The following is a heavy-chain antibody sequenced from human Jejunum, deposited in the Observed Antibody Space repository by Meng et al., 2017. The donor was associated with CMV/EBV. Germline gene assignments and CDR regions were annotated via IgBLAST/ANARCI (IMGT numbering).Heavy chain of an antibody. J-gene: IGHJ4*02. Sequence: GPRPSRPIQTLALTLPASGASIRIGDFRWSWIPQPPRKGLEYIGYIDNRGSTYYNPSLKSRVTMSMDTSKNQFSLKLTSVTAADTAVYYCARGYSSGWNYFHYWGQGTLVTVSS. V-gene: IGHV4-30-4*01. CDR2: IDNRGST. CDR3: ARGYSSGWNYFHY. CDR1: GASIRIGDFR. D-gene: IGHD6-19*01.